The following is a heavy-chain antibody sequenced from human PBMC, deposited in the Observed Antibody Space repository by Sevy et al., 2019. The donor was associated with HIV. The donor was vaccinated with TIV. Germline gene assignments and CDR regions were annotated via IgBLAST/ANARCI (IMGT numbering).Heavy chain of an antibody. J-gene: IGHJ4*02. CDR1: GYTFTGYY. CDR3: TRSVYGSGTYLNDY. CDR2: NNPSSGGT. V-gene: IGHV1-2*02. D-gene: IGHD3-10*01. Sequence: ASVKVSCKASGYTFTGYYIHWVRQAPGQGLEWMGWNNPSSGGTNYGQKFLGRVTMTRDTSIGTAYMELNRLGSDDTALYYCTRSVYGSGTYLNDYWGQGTLVTVSS.